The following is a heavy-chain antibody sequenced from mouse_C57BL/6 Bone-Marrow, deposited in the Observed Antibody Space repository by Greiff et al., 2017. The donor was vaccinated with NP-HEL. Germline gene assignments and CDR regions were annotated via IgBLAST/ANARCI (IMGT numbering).Heavy chain of an antibody. J-gene: IGHJ4*01. D-gene: IGHD3-2*02. Sequence: QVQLQQPGAELVKPGASVKLSCKASGYTFTSYWMHWVKQRPGRGLEWIGRIDPNSGGTKYNEKFKSKATLTVDKPSSTAYMQLSSLTSEDSAVYYCARSRSSGYVRGVYYAMDYWGQGTSVTVSS. CDR1: GYTFTSYW. V-gene: IGHV1-72*01. CDR2: IDPNSGGT. CDR3: ARSRSSGYVRGVYYAMDY.